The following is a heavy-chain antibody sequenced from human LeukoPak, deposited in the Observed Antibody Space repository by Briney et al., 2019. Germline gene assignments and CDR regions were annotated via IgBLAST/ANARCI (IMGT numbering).Heavy chain of an antibody. J-gene: IGHJ4*02. CDR3: TTDLNQRLKWFGNPLDH. Sequence: GGSLRLSCVASGFSFTYAWMSWVRQAPGKGLQWVGHIRSETDGATTDYAAAVQGRFTISRDDSKKMLYLEMNSLKTEDTGLYYCTTDLNQRLKWFGNPLDHWGQGTPVTVSS. D-gene: IGHD3-10*01. CDR2: IRSETDGATT. V-gene: IGHV3-15*01. CDR1: GFSFTYAW.